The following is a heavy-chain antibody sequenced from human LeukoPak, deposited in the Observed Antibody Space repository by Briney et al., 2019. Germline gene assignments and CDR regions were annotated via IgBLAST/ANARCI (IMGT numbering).Heavy chain of an antibody. CDR1: GFNFIDYI. D-gene: IGHD5-12*01. CDR3: ARDHRYAFDN. CDR2: IGISSGNT. J-gene: IGHJ4*01. Sequence: GGSLTLSCAASGFNFIDYIMNWVRQAPGKGLEWTSYIGISSGNTKYADSVEGRFTISRDKARNSLYLQMNSLRVEDTAMYYCARDHRYAFDNWGHGTLVTVSS. V-gene: IGHV3-48*01.